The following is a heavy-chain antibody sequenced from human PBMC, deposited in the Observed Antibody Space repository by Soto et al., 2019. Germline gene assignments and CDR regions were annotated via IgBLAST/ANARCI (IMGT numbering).Heavy chain of an antibody. CDR2: ISPESGFT. CDR1: TFTFSSDG. Sequence: EVHLVESGGGLVQPGGSLRLSCTASTFTFSSDGMSWVRQAPGKGLEWVSSISPESGFTPYADSVKGRFTISRDNAKNLLYLQMNNVGAEDTAVYYCANFQTVGLSSFEYWGRGTLVTVSS. D-gene: IGHD1-26*01. J-gene: IGHJ4*02. V-gene: IGHV3-21*06. CDR3: ANFQTVGLSSFEY.